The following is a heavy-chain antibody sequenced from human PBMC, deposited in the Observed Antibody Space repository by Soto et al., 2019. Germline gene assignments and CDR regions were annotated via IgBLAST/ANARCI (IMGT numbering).Heavy chain of an antibody. D-gene: IGHD5-12*01. V-gene: IGHV4-34*01. CDR3: ARGVATVVTSHFDY. CDR2: INHSGST. CDR1: GGSFSGYY. Sequence: SETLSLTCAVYGGSFSGYYWSWIRQPPGKGLEWIGEINHSGSTNYNPSLKSRVTISVDTSKNQFSLKLSSVTAADTAVYYCARGVATVVTSHFDYWGQGTLVTVSS. J-gene: IGHJ4*02.